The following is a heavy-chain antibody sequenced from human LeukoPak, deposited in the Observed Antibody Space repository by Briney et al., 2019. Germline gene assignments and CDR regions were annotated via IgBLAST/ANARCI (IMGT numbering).Heavy chain of an antibody. CDR3: ASGWKGAAAGSDY. Sequence: PSETLSLTCAVSGGSISSSSWWSWVRQPPGKGLEWIGEIYHSGSTNYNPSLKSRVTISVDKSKNQFSLKLSSVTAADTAVYYCASGWKGAAAGSDYWGQGTLVTVSS. CDR1: GGSISSSSW. J-gene: IGHJ4*02. V-gene: IGHV4-4*02. CDR2: IYHSGST. D-gene: IGHD6-13*01.